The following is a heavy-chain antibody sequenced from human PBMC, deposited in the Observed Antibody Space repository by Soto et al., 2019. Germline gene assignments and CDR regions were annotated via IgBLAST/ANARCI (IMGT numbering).Heavy chain of an antibody. D-gene: IGHD4-17*01. J-gene: IGHJ4*02. CDR1: GFTFSSYG. CDR3: ARDRALYYGGNSDEGFDY. Sequence: QVQLVESGGGVVQPGRSLRLSCAASGFTFSSYGMHWVRQAPGKGLEWVAVIWYDGSNKYYADSVKGRFTISRDNSKNTLYLQMNSLRAEDTAVYYCARDRALYYGGNSDEGFDYWGQGTLVTVSS. V-gene: IGHV3-33*01. CDR2: IWYDGSNK.